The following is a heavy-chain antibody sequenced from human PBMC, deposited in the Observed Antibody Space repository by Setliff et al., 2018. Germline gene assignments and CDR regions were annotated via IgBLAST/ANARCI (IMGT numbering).Heavy chain of an antibody. J-gene: IGHJ4*02. CDR2: ISWKSDSM. CDR3: AKAPYCSGGSCSSAYIFDH. D-gene: IGHD2-15*01. Sequence: GGSLRLSCAASGFTFHGSAMHWVRQAPGKGLEWVSGISWKSDSMGYADSVKGRFTMTRDNAKNSLYLQMNSLRPEDTALYYCAKAPYCSGGSCSSAYIFDHRGQGTLVTVSS. CDR1: GFTFHGSA. V-gene: IGHV3-9*01.